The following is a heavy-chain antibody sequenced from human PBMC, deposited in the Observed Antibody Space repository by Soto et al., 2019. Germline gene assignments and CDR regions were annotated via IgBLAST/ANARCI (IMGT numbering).Heavy chain of an antibody. J-gene: IGHJ4*02. D-gene: IGHD3-16*01. CDR1: GGSFSGYY. CDR3: ARHLGGTFPGY. Sequence: QVQLQQWGAGLLKPSETLSLTCAVYGGSFSGYYWSWIRQPPGKGLEWIGEINHSGSTNYNPSLKSRVTISVGPSKTRFSRKLGSVPPADGAVYYWARHLGGTFPGYGGQGPLVPVSS. CDR2: INHSGST. V-gene: IGHV4-34*01.